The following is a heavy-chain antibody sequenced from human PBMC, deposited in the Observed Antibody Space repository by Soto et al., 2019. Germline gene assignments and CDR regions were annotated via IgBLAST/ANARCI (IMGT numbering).Heavy chain of an antibody. Sequence: QVQLVESGGGVVQPGRSLRLSCAASGFTFSSYGMHWVRQAPGKGLEWVAVIWYDGSNKYYADSVKGRVTISRDNSKNTLYLQMNSLRAEDTAVYYCTYGDDAFDIWGQGTMVTVSS. CDR2: IWYDGSNK. V-gene: IGHV3-33*01. CDR1: GFTFSSYG. D-gene: IGHD4-17*01. J-gene: IGHJ3*02. CDR3: TYGDDAFDI.